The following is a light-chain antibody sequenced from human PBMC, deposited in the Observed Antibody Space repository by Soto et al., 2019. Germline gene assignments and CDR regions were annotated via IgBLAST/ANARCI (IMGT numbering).Light chain of an antibody. V-gene: IGKV3-15*01. Sequence: EIVMTQSPATLSVSPGERASLSCMASQSVSSNLAWYQQKPGQAPRLLIYGASTRATSIPARFSGSGSGTEFTLTIRSLQSEDFAVYYCQQYNNWPPWTFGQGTKVEIK. CDR2: GAS. CDR3: QQYNNWPPWT. CDR1: QSVSSN. J-gene: IGKJ1*01.